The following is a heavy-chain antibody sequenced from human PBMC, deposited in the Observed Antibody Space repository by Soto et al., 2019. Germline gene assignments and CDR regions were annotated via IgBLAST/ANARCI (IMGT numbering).Heavy chain of an antibody. V-gene: IGHV1-46*03. J-gene: IGHJ4*02. CDR3: ARDRHSNSYYSDY. Sequence: QVQLVQSGAEVKKPGASVKVSCKASGYTFTSYYMHWVRQAPGQGLEWMGIINHSGGSTSYAQKFQGRVTMTRDKSTSTVYMGLRSLRSEDTAVYYCARDRHSNSYYSDYWGQGTLVTVSS. D-gene: IGHD4-4*01. CDR2: INHSGGST. CDR1: GYTFTSYY.